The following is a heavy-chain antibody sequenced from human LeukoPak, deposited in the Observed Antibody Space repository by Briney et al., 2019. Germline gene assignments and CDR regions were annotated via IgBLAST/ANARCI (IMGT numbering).Heavy chain of an antibody. Sequence: ASVKVSCKASGYTFTSYGISWVRQAPGQGLEWMGWISAYNGNTNYAQKLQGRVTMTTDTSTSTAYMELRNLRSDDTAVYYCARVGGLDGYMIAFDIWGQGTMVTVSS. CDR3: ARVGGLDGYMIAFDI. CDR1: GYTFTSYG. D-gene: IGHD5-24*01. V-gene: IGHV1-18*01. CDR2: ISAYNGNT. J-gene: IGHJ3*02.